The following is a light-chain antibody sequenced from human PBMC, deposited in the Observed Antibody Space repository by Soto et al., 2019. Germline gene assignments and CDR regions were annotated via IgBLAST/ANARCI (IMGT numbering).Light chain of an antibody. J-gene: IGKJ5*01. CDR1: QSVNSH. CDR3: QLYGISPH. CDR2: ASS. V-gene: IGKV3-20*01. Sequence: ETVLTQSPGTLSLSPGERATLSCRASQSVNSHLAWYQHKPGQAPRLLIYASSNRATGIPDRFSGSASGTDFTLTINRLEPEDFAVYYCQLYGISPHFGQGTRLEIK.